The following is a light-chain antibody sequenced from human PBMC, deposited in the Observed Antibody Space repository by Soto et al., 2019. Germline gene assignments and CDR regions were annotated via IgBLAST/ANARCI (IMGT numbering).Light chain of an antibody. V-gene: IGKV1-39*01. J-gene: IGKJ5*01. CDR3: QQSFTTPS. CDR2: ATS. CDR1: QTVSSY. Sequence: DIQMTQAPSSLSDSVLDRVNLTCRASQTVSSYLNWYQQKPGTVPKLLIYATSNLQSGVPSRFSGGGFGTDFTLTISSLQPEDFATYYCQQSFTTPSFGQGTRREIK.